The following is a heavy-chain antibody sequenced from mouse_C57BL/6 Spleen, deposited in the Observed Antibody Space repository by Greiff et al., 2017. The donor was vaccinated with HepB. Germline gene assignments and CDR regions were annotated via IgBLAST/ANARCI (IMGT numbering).Heavy chain of an antibody. CDR2: ISSGGSYT. CDR1: GFTFSSYG. V-gene: IGHV5-6*02. CDR3: ARRMAD. J-gene: IGHJ3*01. Sequence: VKLVESGGDLVKPGGSLKLSCAASGFTFSSYGMSWVRQTPDKRLEWVATISSGGSYTYYPDSVTGRFTISRDNAKNTLYLQMGSLKSEDTAMYYCARRMADWGQGTLVTVSA.